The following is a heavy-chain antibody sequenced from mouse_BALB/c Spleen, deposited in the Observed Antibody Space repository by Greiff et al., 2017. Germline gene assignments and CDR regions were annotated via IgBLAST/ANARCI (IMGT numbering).Heavy chain of an antibody. D-gene: IGHD2-2*01. CDR1: GFTFSSYG. V-gene: IGHV5-6-3*01. Sequence: DVKLVESGGGLVQPGGSLKLSCAASGFTFSSYGMSWVRQTPDKRLELVATINSNGGSTYYPDSVKGRFTISRDNAKNTLYLQMSSLKSEDTAMYYCARDYYGYPFAYWGQGTLVTVSA. CDR3: ARDYYGYPFAY. CDR2: INSNGGST. J-gene: IGHJ3*01.